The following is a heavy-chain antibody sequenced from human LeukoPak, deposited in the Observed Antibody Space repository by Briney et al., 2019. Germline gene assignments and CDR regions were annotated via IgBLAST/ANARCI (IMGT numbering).Heavy chain of an antibody. J-gene: IGHJ3*02. D-gene: IGHD4-23*01. CDR1: GFTFTSYW. Sequence: GGSLRLSCAASGFTFTSYWMNWVRQAPGKGLEWVANIKQDESEKYYVDSVKGRFTISRDNAKNSLYLQMNSLRAEDTAVYYCARGQDTVVTSRDAFDIWGQGTMVTVSS. CDR3: ARGQDTVVTSRDAFDI. V-gene: IGHV3-7*01. CDR2: IKQDESEK.